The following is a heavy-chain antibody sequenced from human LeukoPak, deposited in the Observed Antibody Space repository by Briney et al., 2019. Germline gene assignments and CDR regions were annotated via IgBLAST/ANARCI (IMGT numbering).Heavy chain of an antibody. V-gene: IGHV3-49*04. CDR2: IRSKAYGGTT. CDR3: TRVFPRGLYYYYYMDV. CDR1: GFTFGDYA. J-gene: IGHJ6*03. Sequence: GGSLRLSCTASGFTFGDYAMSWVRQAPGKGLEWVGFIRSKAYGGTTEYAAPVKGRFTISRDDSKSIAYLQMNSLKTEDTAVYYCTRVFPRGLYYYYYMDVWVKGTTVTVSS.